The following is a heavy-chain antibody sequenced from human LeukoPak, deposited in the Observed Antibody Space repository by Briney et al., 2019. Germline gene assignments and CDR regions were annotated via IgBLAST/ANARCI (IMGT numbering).Heavy chain of an antibody. Sequence: ASVKVSCKASGGTFSSYAISWVRQAPGQGLEWMGGIIPIFGTANYAQKFQGRVTITRDTSASTAYMELSSLRSEDTAVYYCARAGSYYYYGMDVWGQGTTVTVSS. D-gene: IGHD1-14*01. V-gene: IGHV1-69*05. CDR2: IIPIFGTA. CDR1: GGTFSSYA. CDR3: ARAGSYYYYGMDV. J-gene: IGHJ6*02.